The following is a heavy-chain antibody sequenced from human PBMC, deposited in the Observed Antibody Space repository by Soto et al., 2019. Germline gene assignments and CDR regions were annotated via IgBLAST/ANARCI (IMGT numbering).Heavy chain of an antibody. CDR3: AKARITMIVVVGDAFDI. Sequence: EVQLLESGGGLVQPGGSLRLSCAASGFTFSSYAMSWVRQAPGKGLEWVSAISGSGGSTYYADSVKGRFTISRDNSKNTLYLKRNSLRAEDTAVYYCAKARITMIVVVGDAFDIWGQGTMVTVSS. V-gene: IGHV3-23*01. CDR2: ISGSGGST. CDR1: GFTFSSYA. D-gene: IGHD3-22*01. J-gene: IGHJ3*02.